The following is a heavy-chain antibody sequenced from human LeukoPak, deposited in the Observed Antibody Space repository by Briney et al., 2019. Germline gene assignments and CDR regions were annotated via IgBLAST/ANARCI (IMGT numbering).Heavy chain of an antibody. CDR2: IKQDGSEK. CDR3: ARAGGYSFRDFFDY. CDR1: GFTFSSYW. Sequence: GGSLRLSCAASGFTFSSYWMNCVRQAPGKGREWVANIKQDGSEKYYVDSVKGRFTISRDNAKNSLYLQMNSLRAEDTAVYYCARAGGYSFRDFFDYWGQGTLVTVSS. J-gene: IGHJ4*02. D-gene: IGHD5-18*01. V-gene: IGHV3-7*01.